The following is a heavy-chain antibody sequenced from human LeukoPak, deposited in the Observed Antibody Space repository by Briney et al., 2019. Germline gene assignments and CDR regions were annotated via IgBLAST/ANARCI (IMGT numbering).Heavy chain of an antibody. D-gene: IGHD6-19*01. Sequence: SETLSLTCTVSGDSIRRYYWSWIRQPPGKGLEWIGYIYYSGSTNYNPSLKSRVTISLDTSKNQFSLKLNSVTAADTAVYYCATNYAVAGPYYFDYWGQGTLITVSS. CDR2: IYYSGST. CDR3: ATNYAVAGPYYFDY. V-gene: IGHV4-59*01. J-gene: IGHJ4*02. CDR1: GDSIRRYY.